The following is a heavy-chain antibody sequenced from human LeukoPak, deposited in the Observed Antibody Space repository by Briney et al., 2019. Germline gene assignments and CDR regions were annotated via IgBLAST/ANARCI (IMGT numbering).Heavy chain of an antibody. CDR2: INPNSGGT. V-gene: IGHV1-2*04. D-gene: IGHD4-17*01. CDR3: ARTSDYGDYVRWFDP. Sequence: ASVKVSCKASGYTFTGYYMHWVRQAPGQGLEWMGWINPNSGGTNYAQKFQGWVTMTRDTSISTAYMELSSLRSEDTAVYYCARTSDYGDYVRWFDPWGQGTLVTVSS. CDR1: GYTFTGYY. J-gene: IGHJ5*02.